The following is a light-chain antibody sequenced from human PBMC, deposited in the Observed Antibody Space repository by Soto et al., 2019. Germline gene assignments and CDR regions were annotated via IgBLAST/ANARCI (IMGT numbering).Light chain of an antibody. J-gene: IGLJ1*01. V-gene: IGLV1-40*01. CDR2: VNT. CDR1: SSNIGAIYG. Sequence: QSVLTQPPSVSGASGQRVTISCTGSSSNIGAIYGVHWYQQLPGTAPKLLIYVNTNRPSGVPERSSASKSGTWASLAITGLQAEDEADYYCQSYDDSLSAYVFATGPQVTVL. CDR3: QSYDDSLSAYV.